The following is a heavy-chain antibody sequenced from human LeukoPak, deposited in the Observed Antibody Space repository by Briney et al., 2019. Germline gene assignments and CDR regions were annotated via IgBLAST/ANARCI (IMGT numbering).Heavy chain of an antibody. Sequence: PGGSLRLSCAASGFTFSSYAMHWVRQAPGKGLEYVSAISSNGGSTHYANSVKGRFTISRDNSKNTLYLQMGSLRAEDMAVYYCARDSGSGGSCYDYWGQGTLVTVSS. D-gene: IGHD2-15*01. V-gene: IGHV3-64*01. CDR3: ARDSGSGGSCYDY. CDR2: ISSNGGST. CDR1: GFTFSSYA. J-gene: IGHJ4*02.